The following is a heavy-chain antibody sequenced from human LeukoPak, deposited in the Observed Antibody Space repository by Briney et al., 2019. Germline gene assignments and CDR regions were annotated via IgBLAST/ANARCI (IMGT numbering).Heavy chain of an antibody. CDR2: IYPGDSDT. J-gene: IGHJ5*02. V-gene: IGHV5-51*01. CDR3: ARLCGYDYVWGSYRSGWFDP. CDR1: GYSFTSHW. Sequence: GESLKISCKGSGYSFTSHWIAWVRQLPGKGLEWMGIIYPGDSDTRYSPSFQGQVTISADKSISTAYLQWSSLKASDTAMYYCARLCGYDYVWGSYRSGWFDPWGQGTLVTVSS. D-gene: IGHD3-16*02.